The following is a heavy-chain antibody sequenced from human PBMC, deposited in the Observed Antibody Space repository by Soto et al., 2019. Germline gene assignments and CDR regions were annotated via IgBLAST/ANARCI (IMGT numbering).Heavy chain of an antibody. Sequence: ESGGGLVQPGRSLRLSCAASGFTFDDYAMHWVRQAPGKGLEWVSGISWNSGSIGYADSVKGRFTISRDNAKNSLYLQMNSLRAEDTALYYCAKGPRFLEWAYFDYWGQGTLVTVSS. CDR2: ISWNSGSI. D-gene: IGHD3-3*01. CDR3: AKGPRFLEWAYFDY. CDR1: GFTFDDYA. V-gene: IGHV3-9*01. J-gene: IGHJ4*02.